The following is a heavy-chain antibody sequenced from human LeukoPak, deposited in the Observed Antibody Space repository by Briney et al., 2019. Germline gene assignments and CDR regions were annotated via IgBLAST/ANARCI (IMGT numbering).Heavy chain of an antibody. Sequence: SETLSLTCAVYGGSFSGYYWSWIRQPPGKGLEWIGEINHSGSTNYNPSLKSRVTISVDTSKNQFSLELSSVTAADTAVYYCARRGPGYYYYYMDVWGKGTTVTISS. CDR1: GGSFSGYY. V-gene: IGHV4-34*01. J-gene: IGHJ6*03. CDR3: ARRGPGYYYYYMDV. CDR2: INHSGST. D-gene: IGHD2-15*01.